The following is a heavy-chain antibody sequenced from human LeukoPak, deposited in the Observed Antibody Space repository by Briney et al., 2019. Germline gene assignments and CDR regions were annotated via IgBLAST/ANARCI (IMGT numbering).Heavy chain of an antibody. CDR1: GGSTSSYY. CDR3: ARHGGYSYGYDY. CDR2: IYYSGST. D-gene: IGHD5-18*01. Sequence: SSETLSLTCTVSGGSTSSYYWSWIRQPPGKGLEWIGYIYYSGSTDYNPSLKSRVTISVDTSKNQFSLKLSSVTAADTAVYYCARHGGYSYGYDYWGQGTLVTVSS. V-gene: IGHV4-59*08. J-gene: IGHJ4*02.